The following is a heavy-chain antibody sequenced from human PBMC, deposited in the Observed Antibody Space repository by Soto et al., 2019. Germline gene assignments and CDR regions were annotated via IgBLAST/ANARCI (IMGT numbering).Heavy chain of an antibody. D-gene: IGHD2-8*01. Sequence: GWSLRLSCAASGFTFSDFYMSWVRQAPGKGLEWISDISSSGSLIYYADCVKGRFTISRDNANNSLYLQMNSLRVEDTAVYYCLRDPPPDSEMVYMEVWGQGNKVAVSS. V-gene: IGHV3-11*01. CDR3: LRDPPPDSEMVYMEV. J-gene: IGHJ6*02. CDR1: GFTFSDFY. CDR2: ISSSGSLI.